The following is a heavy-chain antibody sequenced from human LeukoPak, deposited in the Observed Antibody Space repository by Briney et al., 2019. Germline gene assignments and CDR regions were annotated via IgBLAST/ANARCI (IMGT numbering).Heavy chain of an antibody. Sequence: PGGSLRLSCAASGFTFSSYSMNWVRQAPGKGLEWVSSISSSSSYIYYADSVKGRFTISRDNAKNSLYLQMNSLRAEDTAVYYCARALYNWNQINWFDPWGQGTLVTVSS. D-gene: IGHD1-20*01. V-gene: IGHV3-21*01. CDR3: ARALYNWNQINWFDP. J-gene: IGHJ5*02. CDR1: GFTFSSYS. CDR2: ISSSSSYI.